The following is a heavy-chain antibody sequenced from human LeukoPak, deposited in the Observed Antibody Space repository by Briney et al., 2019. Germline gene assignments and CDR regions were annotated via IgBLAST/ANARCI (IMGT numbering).Heavy chain of an antibody. V-gene: IGHV3-74*01. CDR1: GFTFSSSW. Sequence: QSGGSLRLSCAASGFTFSSSWMHWVRQAPGKGRVWVSRINSEGSSTSYADSVKGRFTISRDNAKNTRYLQMNSLRAEDTAVYYCARGGGYSYAPFDYWGEGTLVTVSS. J-gene: IGHJ4*02. CDR3: ARGGGYSYAPFDY. D-gene: IGHD5-18*01. CDR2: INSEGSST.